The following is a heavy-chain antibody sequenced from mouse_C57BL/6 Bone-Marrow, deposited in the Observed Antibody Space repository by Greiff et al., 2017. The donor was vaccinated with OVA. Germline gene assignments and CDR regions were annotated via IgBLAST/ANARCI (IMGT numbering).Heavy chain of an antibody. CDR3: ARPGYYPYAMDY. V-gene: IGHV5-17*01. CDR2: ISSGSSTI. CDR1: GFTFSDYG. D-gene: IGHD3-1*01. J-gene: IGHJ4*01. Sequence: EVQLQQSGGGLVKPGGSLKLSCAASGFTFSDYGMHWVRQAPEKGLEWVAYISSGSSTIYYADTVKGRFTISRDNAKNTLFLQMTSLRSEDTAMYYCARPGYYPYAMDYWGQGTSVTVSS.